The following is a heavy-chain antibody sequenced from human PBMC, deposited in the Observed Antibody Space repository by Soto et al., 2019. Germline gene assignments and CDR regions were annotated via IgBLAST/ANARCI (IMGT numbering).Heavy chain of an antibody. J-gene: IGHJ4*02. CDR3: AMTVIAPSPYLDH. CDR2: IYTTGAT. CDR1: GDSISRKY. V-gene: IGHV4-4*07. D-gene: IGHD4-17*01. Sequence: QVQLQESGPGLVKPSETLSLTCSVSGDSISRKYWSWLRQPAGGGLELIGRIYTTGATNYNSSLKSRVSMSVDTSKNQFSLRLTSVTAADTAVYFCAMTVIAPSPYLDHWGQGLLVTVSS.